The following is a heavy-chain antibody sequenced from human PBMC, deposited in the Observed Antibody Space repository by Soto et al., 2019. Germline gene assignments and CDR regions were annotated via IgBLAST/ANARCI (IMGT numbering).Heavy chain of an antibody. J-gene: IGHJ3*02. V-gene: IGHV1-46*03. CDR3: ARGFCSGGSCYSGDAFDI. D-gene: IGHD2-15*01. Sequence: ASVKVSCKASGYTFTSYYMHWVRQAPGQGLEWMGIINPSGGSTSYAQKFQGRVTMTRDTSTSTVYMELSSLRSEDTAVYYCARGFCSGGSCYSGDAFDIWGQGTMVT. CDR1: GYTFTSYY. CDR2: INPSGGST.